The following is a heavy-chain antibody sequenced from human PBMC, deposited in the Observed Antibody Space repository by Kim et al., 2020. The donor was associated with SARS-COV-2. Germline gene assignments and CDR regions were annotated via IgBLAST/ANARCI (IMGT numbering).Heavy chain of an antibody. CDR1: GGSISSSSYY. V-gene: IGHV4-39*01. J-gene: IGHJ5*02. D-gene: IGHD3-3*01. CDR3: ARHRFDTIFGVVIIPGWFDP. Sequence: SETLSLTCTVSGGSISSSSYYWGWIRQPPGKGLEWIGSIYYSGSTYYNPSPKSRGTISVNTSKNQFSLKLSSVTAADTAVYYCARHRFDTIFGVVIIPGWFDPWGQGTLVTVSS. CDR2: IYYSGST.